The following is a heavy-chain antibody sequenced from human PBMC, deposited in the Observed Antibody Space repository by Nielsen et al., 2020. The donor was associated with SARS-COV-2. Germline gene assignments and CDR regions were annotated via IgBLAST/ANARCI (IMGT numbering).Heavy chain of an antibody. Sequence: GGSLRLSCVVSGFTISTYAMSWVRQAPGTGLEWVSAISASTYYADSVKGRFTISRDNSKNTLYLQMNSLRAEDTAVYYCAKRSGYTSGWYGDYWGQGTLVTVSS. D-gene: IGHD6-19*01. CDR1: GFTISTYA. J-gene: IGHJ4*02. CDR2: ISAST. V-gene: IGHV3-23*01. CDR3: AKRSGYTSGWYGDY.